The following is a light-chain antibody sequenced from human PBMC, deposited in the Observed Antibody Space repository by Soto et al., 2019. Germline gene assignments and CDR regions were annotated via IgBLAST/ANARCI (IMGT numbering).Light chain of an antibody. CDR1: QSISSY. J-gene: IGKJ4*01. CDR3: QQSYSTPLT. V-gene: IGKV1-39*01. Sequence: IQMTQSPSSLSASVEDRVTITCRASQSISSYLNWYQQKPGKAPKLLIYAASSLQSGVPSRFSGSGSGTDFTLTISSLQPEDFATYYCQQSYSTPLTFGGGTKVDIK. CDR2: AAS.